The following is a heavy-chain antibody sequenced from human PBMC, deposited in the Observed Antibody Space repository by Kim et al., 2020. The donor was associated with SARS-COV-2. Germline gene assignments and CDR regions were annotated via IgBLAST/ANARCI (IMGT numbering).Heavy chain of an antibody. D-gene: IGHD6-19*01. Sequence: ASVKVSCKASGYTFTSYYMHWVRQAPGQGLEWMGIINPSGGSTSYAQKFQGRVTMTRDTSTSTVYMELSSLRSEDTAVYYCARDIRGGWQWLLRGNAFDIWGQGTMVTVSS. CDR1: GYTFTSYY. J-gene: IGHJ3*02. CDR3: ARDIRGGWQWLLRGNAFDI. CDR2: INPSGGST. V-gene: IGHV1-46*01.